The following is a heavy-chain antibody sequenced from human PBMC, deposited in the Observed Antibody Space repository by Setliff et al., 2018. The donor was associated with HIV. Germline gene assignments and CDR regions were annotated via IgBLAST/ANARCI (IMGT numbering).Heavy chain of an antibody. V-gene: IGHV3-74*01. CDR1: GFTVSSYY. J-gene: IGHJ4*02. Sequence: GGSLRLSCAASGFTVSSYYMSWVRQAPGKGLVWVSRINSDGSTTSYADSVKGRFTISRDNAKNTLYLRMNSLRAEDTAVYYCARGIVHLPYYFDYWGQGTLVTVSS. CDR2: INSDGSTT. CDR3: ARGIVHLPYYFDY. D-gene: IGHD3-16*02.